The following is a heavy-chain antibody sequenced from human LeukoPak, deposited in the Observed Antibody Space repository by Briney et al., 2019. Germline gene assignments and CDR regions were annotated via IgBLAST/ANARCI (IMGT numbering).Heavy chain of an antibody. CDR3: AGLVGRYSSGLYYYYFDY. J-gene: IGHJ4*02. CDR2: MYLSGTT. Sequence: PGGSLRLSCAASGFNFSSYLMSWVRQPPGKGLEWIGEMYLSGTTHSNPSVKSRVTISIDKSKNQFFLNLSSVTAADTAVYYCAGLVGRYSSGLYYYYFDYWGQGTLVTVSS. CDR1: GFNFSSYL. D-gene: IGHD3-22*01. V-gene: IGHV4-4*02.